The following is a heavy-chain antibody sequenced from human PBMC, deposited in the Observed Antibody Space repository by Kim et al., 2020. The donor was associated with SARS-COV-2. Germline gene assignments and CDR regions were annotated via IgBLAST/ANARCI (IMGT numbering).Heavy chain of an antibody. J-gene: IGHJ4*02. V-gene: IGHV4-34*01. D-gene: IGHD1-26*01. Sequence: SLKSRVTISVDTSKNQFSLKLSSVTAADTAVYYCARGPRGSYYVGYYFDCWGQGTLVTVSS. CDR3: ARGPRGSYYVGYYFDC.